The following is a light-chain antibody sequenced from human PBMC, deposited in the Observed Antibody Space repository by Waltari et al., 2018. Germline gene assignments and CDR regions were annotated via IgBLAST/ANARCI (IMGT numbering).Light chain of an antibody. V-gene: IGKV1-39*01. CDR1: QSVSSY. CDR2: SAS. CDR3: QQSYRSPPT. J-gene: IGKJ4*01. Sequence: DLEMTQSPSSLSASVGDRVTITCRASQSVSSYLNWYQQKSGEAPALLIHSASGLHGGVPSRFSGSGSGTEFTLTINSLQPEDFATYYCQQSYRSPPTFGGGTKIEI.